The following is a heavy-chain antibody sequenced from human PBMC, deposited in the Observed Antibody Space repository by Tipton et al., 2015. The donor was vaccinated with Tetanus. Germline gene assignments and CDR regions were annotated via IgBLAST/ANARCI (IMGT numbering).Heavy chain of an antibody. CDR3: AGVTAQRTELYFDH. CDR2: ISSSGST. CDR1: GGSISGSSYY. D-gene: IGHD6-13*01. J-gene: IGHJ4*02. V-gene: IGHV4-61*05. Sequence: TLSLTCTVSGGSISGSSYYWGWIRQPPGKGLEWLAYISSSGSTNSNYSLKSRITMSRDTSKNQFSLKLASVTAADTAVYFCAGVTAQRTELYFDHWGQGTLVTVSS.